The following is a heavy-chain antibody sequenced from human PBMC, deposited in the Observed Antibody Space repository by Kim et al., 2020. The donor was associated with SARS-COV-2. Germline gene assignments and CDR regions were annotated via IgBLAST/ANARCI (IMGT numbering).Heavy chain of an antibody. V-gene: IGHV3-73*01. CDR3: TRALDGLWFGESNYYYGMDV. Sequence: GSLRLSCAASGFTFSGSAMHWVRQASGKGLEWVGRIRSKANSCATAYAASVKGRFTISRDDSKNTAYLQMNSLKTEDTAVYYCTRALDGLWFGESNYYYGMDVWGQGTTVTVSS. CDR2: IRSKANSCAT. J-gene: IGHJ6*02. CDR1: GFTFSGSA. D-gene: IGHD3-10*01.